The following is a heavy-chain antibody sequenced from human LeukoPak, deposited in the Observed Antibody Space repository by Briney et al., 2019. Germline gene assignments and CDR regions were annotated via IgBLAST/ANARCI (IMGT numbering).Heavy chain of an antibody. CDR1: GFTFSSYW. D-gene: IGHD1-26*01. CDR3: ARDSDGSYTDY. Sequence: GGSLRLSCAASGFTFSSYWMSWVRQAPGKGLEWVANIKEDGSEKYYVDSVKGRFTISRDNAKNSLYLQMNSLRAEDTAGYYCARDSDGSYTDYWGQGTLVTVSS. J-gene: IGHJ4*02. CDR2: IKEDGSEK. V-gene: IGHV3-7*01.